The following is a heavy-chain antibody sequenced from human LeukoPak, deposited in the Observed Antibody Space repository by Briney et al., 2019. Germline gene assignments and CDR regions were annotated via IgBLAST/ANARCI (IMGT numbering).Heavy chain of an antibody. CDR3: ARGIRERWLQLRSRFDY. J-gene: IGHJ4*02. CDR2: INHIVST. V-gene: IGHV4-34*01. CDR1: GGSFSGYY. D-gene: IGHD5-24*01. Sequence: SETLSLTCAVYGGSFSGYYWSWIRQPPGKGLEWIGEINHIVSTNYNPSLKSRVTISVDTSKNQFSLKLSSVTAADTAVYYCARGIRERWLQLRSRFDYWGQGTLVTVSS.